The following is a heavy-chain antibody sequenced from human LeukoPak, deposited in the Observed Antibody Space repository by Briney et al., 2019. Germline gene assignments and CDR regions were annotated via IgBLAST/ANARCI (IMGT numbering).Heavy chain of an antibody. CDR2: FDPEDGET. V-gene: IGHV1-24*01. D-gene: IGHD5-18*01. Sequence: ASVKVSCKVSGYTLTELSMHWVRQAPGKGLEWMGGFDPEDGETIYAQKFQGRVTMTTDTSTSTAYMELRSLRSDDTAVYYCAVVDTAMATDYWGQGTLVTVSS. CDR3: AVVDTAMATDY. J-gene: IGHJ4*02. CDR1: GYTLTELS.